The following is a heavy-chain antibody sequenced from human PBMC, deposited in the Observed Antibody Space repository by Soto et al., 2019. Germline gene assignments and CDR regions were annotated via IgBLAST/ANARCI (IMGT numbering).Heavy chain of an antibody. CDR1: GFTFSSYA. V-gene: IGHV3-23*01. D-gene: IGHD3-22*01. Sequence: GGSLRLSCAASGFTFSSYAMSWVRQAPGKGLEWVSAISGSGGSTYYADSVKGRFTISRDNSKNTLYLQMNSLRAEDTAVYYCATRGVVVIHFDYWGQGTLVTVSS. J-gene: IGHJ4*02. CDR3: ATRGVVVIHFDY. CDR2: ISGSGGST.